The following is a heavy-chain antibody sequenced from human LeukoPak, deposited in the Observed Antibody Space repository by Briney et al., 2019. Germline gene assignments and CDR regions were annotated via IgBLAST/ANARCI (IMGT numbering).Heavy chain of an antibody. V-gene: IGHV1-46*01. J-gene: IGHJ4*01. D-gene: IGHD3-22*01. Sequence: ASVKVSCKASGYTFTSYYIHWVRQAPGQGLEWMGIINPSGGSTSYAQKFQGRVTVTIDTSTSTVHMELSSLRSEDTAVYYCARAIDYYDSSGYQYWGQGTLVTVPS. CDR2: INPSGGST. CDR3: ARAIDYYDSSGYQY. CDR1: GYTFTSYY.